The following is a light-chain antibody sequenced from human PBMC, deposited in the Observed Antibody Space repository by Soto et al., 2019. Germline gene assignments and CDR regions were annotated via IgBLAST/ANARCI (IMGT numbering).Light chain of an antibody. Sequence: EIVLTQSPGTLSLSPGERATLSCRASQSVSSSYLAWYQQKPGQAPRLLIYGASSRATGIPDRFSGSGSGTYVTLTISRLEKEDFAVYYCQQYGSAPSTFGQGTKVEIK. CDR1: QSVSSSY. J-gene: IGKJ1*01. CDR3: QQYGSAPST. CDR2: GAS. V-gene: IGKV3-20*01.